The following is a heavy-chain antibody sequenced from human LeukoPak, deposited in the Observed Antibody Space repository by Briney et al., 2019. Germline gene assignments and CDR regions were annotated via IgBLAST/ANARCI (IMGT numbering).Heavy chain of an antibody. CDR3: ARVALPWDVVTAIVDY. Sequence: PGRSLRLSCAASGFTFDDYAMHWVRQAPGKGLEWVAVISYDGSNKYYADSVKGRFTISRDNSKNTLYLQMNSLRAEDTAVYYCARVALPWDVVTAIVDYWGQGTLVTVSS. CDR2: ISYDGSNK. D-gene: IGHD2-21*02. V-gene: IGHV3-30-3*01. J-gene: IGHJ4*02. CDR1: GFTFDDYA.